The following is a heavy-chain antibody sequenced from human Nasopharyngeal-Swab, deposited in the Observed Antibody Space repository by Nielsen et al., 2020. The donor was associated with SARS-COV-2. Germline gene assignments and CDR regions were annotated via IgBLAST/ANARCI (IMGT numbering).Heavy chain of an antibody. CDR3: AKGYSSGRWGGATADWFDP. Sequence: WIRQPPGKGLEWIGYIYYSGSTNYNPSLKSRVTISVDTSKNQFSLKLSSVTAADTAVYYCAKGYSSGRWGGATADWFDPWGQGTLVTVSS. D-gene: IGHD6-19*01. CDR2: IYYSGST. J-gene: IGHJ5*02. V-gene: IGHV4-61*06.